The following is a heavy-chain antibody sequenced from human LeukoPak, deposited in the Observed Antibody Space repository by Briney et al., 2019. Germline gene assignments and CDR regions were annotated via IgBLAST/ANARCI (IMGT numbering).Heavy chain of an antibody. CDR3: ARDHHYDILTGYSPGYFDL. CDR2: IKPSGGST. Sequence: ASVKVSCKASGYTFTSYYMHWVRQAPGQGLEWMGIIKPSGGSTSYAQKFQGRVTMTRDTSTSTIYMELSSLRSEDTAVYYCARDHHYDILTGYSPGYFDLWGRGTLVTVSS. D-gene: IGHD3-9*01. V-gene: IGHV1-46*01. J-gene: IGHJ2*01. CDR1: GYTFTSYY.